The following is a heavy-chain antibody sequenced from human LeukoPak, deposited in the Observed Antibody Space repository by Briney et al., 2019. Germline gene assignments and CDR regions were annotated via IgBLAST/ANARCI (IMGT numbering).Heavy chain of an antibody. J-gene: IGHJ2*01. CDR1: GFTFSSYE. D-gene: IGHD6-19*01. CDR3: ARANRPLIAVAGTSGYFDL. Sequence: GGSLRLSCAASGFTFSSYEMNWVRQAPGKGLEWVSYISSSGSTIYYADSVKGRFTISRDNSKNTLYLQMNSLRAEDTAVYYCARANRPLIAVAGTSGYFDLWGRGTLVTVSS. CDR2: ISSSGSTI. V-gene: IGHV3-48*03.